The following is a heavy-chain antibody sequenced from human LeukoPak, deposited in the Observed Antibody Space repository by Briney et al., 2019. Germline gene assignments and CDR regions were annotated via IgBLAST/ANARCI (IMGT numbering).Heavy chain of an antibody. CDR3: AKDRTVGASYWYFDL. D-gene: IGHD1-26*01. V-gene: IGHV3-74*01. CDR2: INSDGSTT. Sequence: GGSLRLSCAASGFTFSSYWMHWVRQAPGKGLVWVSNINSDGSTTTYADSVKGRFTISRDNAENTLYLQMNSLRAEDTAVYYCAKDRTVGASYWYFDLWGRGTLVTVSS. J-gene: IGHJ2*01. CDR1: GFTFSSYW.